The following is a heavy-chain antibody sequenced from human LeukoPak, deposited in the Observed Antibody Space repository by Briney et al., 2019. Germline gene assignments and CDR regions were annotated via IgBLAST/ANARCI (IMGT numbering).Heavy chain of an antibody. CDR2: ISGSGGST. V-gene: IGHV3-23*01. Sequence: GGSLRLSCAASGFTFSSYAMSWVRQAPGKGLEWVSAISGSGGSTYYADSVKGRFTISRDNSKNTLYLQMNSLRAEDTAVYYCAKDLYCSSTSCPSGWFDPWGQGTLVTVSS. D-gene: IGHD2-2*01. CDR1: GFTFSSYA. J-gene: IGHJ5*02. CDR3: AKDLYCSSTSCPSGWFDP.